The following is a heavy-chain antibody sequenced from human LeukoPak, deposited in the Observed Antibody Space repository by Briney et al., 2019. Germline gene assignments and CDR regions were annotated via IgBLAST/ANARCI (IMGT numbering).Heavy chain of an antibody. J-gene: IGHJ6*02. Sequence: PSETLSLTCAVYGGSFSGYYWSWIRQPPGKGLEWIGEINHSGSTNYNPSLKSRVTISVDTSKNQFSLKLSSVTAADTAVYYCAHSGFLYYYYYYGMDVWGQGTTVTVSS. V-gene: IGHV4-34*01. CDR2: INHSGST. CDR1: GGSFSGYY. D-gene: IGHD3-22*01. CDR3: AHSGFLYYYYYYGMDV.